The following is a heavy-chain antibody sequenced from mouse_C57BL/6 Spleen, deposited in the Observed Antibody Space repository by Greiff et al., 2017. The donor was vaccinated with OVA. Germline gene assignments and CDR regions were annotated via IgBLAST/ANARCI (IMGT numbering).Heavy chain of an antibody. CDR2: IWGDGST. D-gene: IGHD2-5*01. CDR1: GFSLTSYG. CDR3: AKPGYSNPCAY. V-gene: IGHV2-3*01. Sequence: VKLVESGPGLVAPSQSLSITCTVSGFSLTSYGVSWVRQPPGPGLECQGVIWGDGSTNYHSALISRLSISKDNSKSQVFLKLNSRQTDDTATYYCAKPGYSNPCAYWGQGTLVTVSA. J-gene: IGHJ3*01.